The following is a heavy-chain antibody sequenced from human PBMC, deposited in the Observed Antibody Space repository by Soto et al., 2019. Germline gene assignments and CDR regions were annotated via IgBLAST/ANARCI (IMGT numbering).Heavy chain of an antibody. Sequence: GGSLRLSCAASGFTFSSYSMNWVRQAPGKGLEWVSSISSSSSYIYYADSVKGRLTISRDNAKNSLYLQMNSLRAEDTAVYYCARGYYGSGSYYNVVPYWGQGTLVTVSS. CDR3: ARGYYGSGSYYNVVPY. CDR2: ISSSSSYI. J-gene: IGHJ4*02. V-gene: IGHV3-21*01. CDR1: GFTFSSYS. D-gene: IGHD3-10*01.